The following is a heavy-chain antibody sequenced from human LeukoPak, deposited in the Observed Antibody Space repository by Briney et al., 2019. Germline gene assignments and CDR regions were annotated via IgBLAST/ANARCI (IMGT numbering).Heavy chain of an antibody. CDR1: DYSISSAYY. V-gene: IGHV4-38-2*02. Sequence: PSETLSLTCAVSDYSISSAYYWGWIRPPPGKGLEWIGRIYYSGSTDYNPSLKSRVTISVDTSKNQFSLKLRSVTAADPAVYYCARDQAYCGGDCHFYFWGQGTLVTVSS. D-gene: IGHD2-21*02. CDR2: IYYSGST. CDR3: ARDQAYCGGDCHFYF. J-gene: IGHJ4*02.